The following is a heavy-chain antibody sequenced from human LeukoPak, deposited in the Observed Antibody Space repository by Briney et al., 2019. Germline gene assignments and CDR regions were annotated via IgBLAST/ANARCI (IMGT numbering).Heavy chain of an antibody. CDR2: IYPGDSDA. D-gene: IGHD4-23*01. CDR3: ARVGGSNSDFDS. CDR1: GYSFSTYW. J-gene: IGHJ4*02. Sequence: GESLKISCKGSGYSFSTYWIGWVRQMPGKGLEWMGIIYPGDSDARYSPSFQGQVTISADKSVTTAFLQWSSLKASDAAMYYCARVGGSNSDFDSWGQGTLVTVSS. V-gene: IGHV5-51*01.